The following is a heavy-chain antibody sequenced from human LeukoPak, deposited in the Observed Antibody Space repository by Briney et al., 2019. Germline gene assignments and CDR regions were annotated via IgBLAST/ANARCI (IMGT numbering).Heavy chain of an antibody. J-gene: IGHJ4*02. D-gene: IGHD1-14*01. Sequence: GESLRLSCAASGFIFSSYGMHWVRQAPGEGLEWVANIKDDGSEKYSVDSVKGRFTISRDNAKNLLYLQMSSLRAEDTAVYYCARARIDYWGQGTLVTVSS. CDR1: GFIFSSYG. V-gene: IGHV3-7*04. CDR3: ARARIDY. CDR2: IKDDGSEK.